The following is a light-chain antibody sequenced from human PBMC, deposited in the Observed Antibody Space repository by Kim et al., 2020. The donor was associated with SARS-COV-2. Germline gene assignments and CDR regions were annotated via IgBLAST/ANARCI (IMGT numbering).Light chain of an antibody. CDR3: QQYNAGYT. J-gene: IGKJ2*01. CDR2: GAS. V-gene: IGKV3-15*01. Sequence: SVSSNLAWYQQNPGQAPRLLIYGASTRATGIPARFSGSGSGTEFTLTISSLQSEDFAVYYCQQYNAGYTFGQGTKLEI. CDR1: SVSSN.